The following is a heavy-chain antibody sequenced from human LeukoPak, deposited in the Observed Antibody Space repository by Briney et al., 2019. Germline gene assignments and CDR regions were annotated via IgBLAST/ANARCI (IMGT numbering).Heavy chain of an antibody. D-gene: IGHD3-10*01. CDR1: GFTFSSYW. J-gene: IGHJ5*02. CDR2: IKQDGSEK. CDR3: ARGGTEYYYSSGSYYT. V-gene: IGHV3-7*01. Sequence: GGSLRLSCAASGFTFSSYWMSWVRQAPGKGLEWVANIKQDGSEKYYVDSVKGRFTISRDNAKNSLYLQMNSLRAEDTAVYYCARGGTEYYYSSGSYYTWGQGTLVTVSS.